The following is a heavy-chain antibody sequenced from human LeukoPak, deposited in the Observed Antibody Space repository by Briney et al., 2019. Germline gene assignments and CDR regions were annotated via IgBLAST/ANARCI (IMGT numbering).Heavy chain of an antibody. CDR3: ARAYYSSSWYFGRIRFDP. D-gene: IGHD6-13*01. V-gene: IGHV1-8*01. CDR2: MNPNSGNT. J-gene: IGHJ5*02. Sequence: ASVKVSCKASVYTFTSYDINWVRQATGQGLEWMGWMNPNSGNTGYAQKFQGRVTMTRNTSISTAYKELSSLRSEDTAVYYCARAYYSSSWYFGRIRFDPWGQGTLVTVSS. CDR1: VYTFTSYD.